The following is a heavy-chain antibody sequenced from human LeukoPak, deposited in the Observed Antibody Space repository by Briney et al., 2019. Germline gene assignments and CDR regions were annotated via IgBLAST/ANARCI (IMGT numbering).Heavy chain of an antibody. CDR2: INPNSGGT. J-gene: IGHJ4*02. CDR1: GYTFTGYY. V-gene: IGHV1-2*02. D-gene: IGHD3-16*01. Sequence: ASVKVSCKASGYTFTGYYMHWVRQAPGQGLEWMGWINPNSGGTNYAQKFQGRVTMTRDTSISTAYMELSRLRSDDTAVYYCARSHSIMITFGGAVGSAYWGQGTLVTVSS. CDR3: ARSHSIMITFGGAVGSAY.